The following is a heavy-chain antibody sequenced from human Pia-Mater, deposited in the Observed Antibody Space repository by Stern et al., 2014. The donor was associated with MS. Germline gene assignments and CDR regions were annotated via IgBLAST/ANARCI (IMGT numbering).Heavy chain of an antibody. D-gene: IGHD6-13*01. CDR3: ARSSSPSPYYYYGMDV. V-gene: IGHV3-33*01. J-gene: IGHJ6*02. Sequence: VQLVESGGGVVQPGRSLRLSCAASGFTFSSYGMHWVRQAPGKGLEWVAVIWYDGSNKCYAGSVKGRFTISRDNSKNTLYLQMNSLRAEDTAVYYCARSSSPSPYYYYGMDVWGQGTTVTVSS. CDR1: GFTFSSYG. CDR2: IWYDGSNK.